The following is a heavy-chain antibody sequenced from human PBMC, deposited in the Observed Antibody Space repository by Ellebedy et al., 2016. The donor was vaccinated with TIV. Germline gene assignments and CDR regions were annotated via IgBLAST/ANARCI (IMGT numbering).Heavy chain of an antibody. CDR1: GGTFGNHP. CDR2: IIPMFGVT. J-gene: IGHJ3*02. D-gene: IGHD2-21*01. CDR3: ARNSDVVLIPSAYASSFDI. V-gene: IGHV1-69*13. Sequence: SVKVSCKASGGTFGNHPLSWVRQAPGQGLEWVGRIIPMFGVTDTAQMLQGRLTITAAESTSTAHMELSSLRPEDTAVYYCARNSDVVLIPSAYASSFDIWGQGTMVTVSS.